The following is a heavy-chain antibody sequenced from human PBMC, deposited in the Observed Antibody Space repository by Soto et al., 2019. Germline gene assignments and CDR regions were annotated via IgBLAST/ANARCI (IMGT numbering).Heavy chain of an antibody. D-gene: IGHD4-17*01. CDR2: ISYDGNNK. V-gene: IGHV3-30*18. CDR1: GFTCSDYG. Sequence: QVQLVESGGGVVQPGRSLRLSCAASGFTCSDYGMHWVRQAPGKGLEWVAVISYDGNNKYYADSVKGRFTISRDNFKSTLYLQMSSLRAEDTAVYFCAKDLLHKTVTTCGSWGQGTLVTVSS. J-gene: IGHJ5*02. CDR3: AKDLLHKTVTTCGS.